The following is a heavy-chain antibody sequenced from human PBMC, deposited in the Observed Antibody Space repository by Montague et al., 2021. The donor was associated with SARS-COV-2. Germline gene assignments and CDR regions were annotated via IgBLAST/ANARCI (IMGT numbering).Heavy chain of an antibody. CDR3: ARGFRSVVPAVLGVAFYYYFDMDV. D-gene: IGHD2-2*01. V-gene: IGHV4-34*01. CDR1: GGSFSGYY. J-gene: IGHJ6*02. CDR2: INHSGST. Sequence: SKTLSLTCAVYGGSFSGYYWSWIRQPPGKGLEWIGEINHSGSTXXXPSXXXRVTISVDTSKNQFSLKLSSVTAADTAVYFCARGFRSVVPAVLGVAFYYYFDMDVWGQGTTVTVSS.